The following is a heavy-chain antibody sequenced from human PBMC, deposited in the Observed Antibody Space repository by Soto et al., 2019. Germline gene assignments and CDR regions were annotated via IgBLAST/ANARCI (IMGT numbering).Heavy chain of an antibody. CDR2: TYYRSKWYY. V-gene: IGHV6-1*01. CDR1: GDSVSSNSAG. Sequence: SQTLSLTCAITGDSVSSNSAGWSWVRQSPSRGLEWLGRTYYRSKWYYEYAVAVRGRITINPDTSKNQYSLQLNSVTPEDTAVYFCARGEQYSGRIFDYWGQGTLVTVSS. J-gene: IGHJ4*01. D-gene: IGHD1-26*01. CDR3: ARGEQYSGRIFDY.